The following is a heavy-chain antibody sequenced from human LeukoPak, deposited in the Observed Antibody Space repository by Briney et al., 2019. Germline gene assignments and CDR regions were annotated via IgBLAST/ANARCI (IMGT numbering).Heavy chain of an antibody. V-gene: IGHV3-7*03. D-gene: IGHD6-13*01. J-gene: IGHJ4*02. CDR1: GFSFSNYW. CDR2: INGDGSHS. CDR3: VKNSGWYCLDY. Sequence: GGSLRLSRAASGFSFSNYWMTWVRQAPGKGLERVADINGDGSHSYCVDSVKGRFTLSRDNAKNSLFLQMNSLRAEDTAVYYCVKNSGWYCLDYWGQGTLVTVSS.